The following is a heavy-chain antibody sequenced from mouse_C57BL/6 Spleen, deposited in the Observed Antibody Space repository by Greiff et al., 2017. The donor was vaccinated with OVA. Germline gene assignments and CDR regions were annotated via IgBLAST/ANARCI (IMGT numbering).Heavy chain of an antibody. Sequence: EVQLQQSGPELVKPGASVKISCKASGYTFTDYYMNWVKQSHGKSLEWIGDINPNNGGTSYNQKFKGKATLTVDKSSSTAYMELRSLTSEDSAVDDCEKGGTVVARYFDVWGTGTTVTVSS. V-gene: IGHV1-26*01. D-gene: IGHD1-1*01. CDR2: INPNNGGT. CDR3: EKGGTVVARYFDV. CDR1: GYTFTDYY. J-gene: IGHJ1*03.